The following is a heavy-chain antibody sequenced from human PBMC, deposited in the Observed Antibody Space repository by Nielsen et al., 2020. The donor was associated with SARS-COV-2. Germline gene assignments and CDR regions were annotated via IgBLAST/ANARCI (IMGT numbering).Heavy chain of an antibody. CDR2: INTNTGHP. V-gene: IGHV7-4-1*02. D-gene: IGHD1-1*01. CDR3: ARGVAGTTTLGYYFDN. CDR1: GYTFTNYP. Sequence: ASVKVSCKASGYTFTNYPMNWVRQAPGQGLDWMGWINTNTGHPTYAQGFTGRFVFSLDTSVSTAYLQITSLKAEDTAVYYCARGVAGTTTLGYYFDNWGQGTLVTVSS. J-gene: IGHJ4*02.